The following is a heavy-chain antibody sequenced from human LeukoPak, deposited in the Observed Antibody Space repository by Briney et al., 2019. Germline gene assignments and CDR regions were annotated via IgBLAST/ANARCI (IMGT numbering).Heavy chain of an antibody. CDR1: GFTFGDYA. Sequence: GGSLRLSCTASGFTFGDYAMHWARQAPGKGLEWVAVMSYDGANEYYADSVKGRFTISRDNSKNTLYLQMNSLRADDTAVYYCARDQGSAAVARTALDYWGQGALVTVSS. V-gene: IGHV3-30-3*01. J-gene: IGHJ4*02. CDR3: ARDQGSAAVARTALDY. D-gene: IGHD6-19*01. CDR2: MSYDGANE.